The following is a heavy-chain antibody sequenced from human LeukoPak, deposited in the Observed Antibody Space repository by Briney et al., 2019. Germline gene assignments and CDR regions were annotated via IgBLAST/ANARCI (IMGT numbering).Heavy chain of an antibody. V-gene: IGHV3-7*01. D-gene: IGHD2-15*01. CDR2: IRPDGNFQ. CDR3: ARGVGATPAHYDY. J-gene: IGHJ4*02. CDR1: GFSFSSYW. Sequence: GGSLRLSCATSGFSFSSYWMNWVRQAPGKGLEWVANIRPDGNFQDYVDSVKGRFSISRDNAKNTLYLQMNSLRAEDTGVYYCARGVGATPAHYDYRGQGTRVTVSS.